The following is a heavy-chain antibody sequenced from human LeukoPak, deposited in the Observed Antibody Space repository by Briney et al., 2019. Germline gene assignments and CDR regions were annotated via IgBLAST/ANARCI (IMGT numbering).Heavy chain of an antibody. Sequence: GGSLRLSCAASGFTFSSYSINWVRQAPGKGLEWVSSISSSSSYIYYADSVKGRFTISRDNAKNSLYLQMNSLRAEDTAVYYCARVADSSSWYFGLNWFDPWGQGTLVTVSS. V-gene: IGHV3-21*01. D-gene: IGHD6-13*01. J-gene: IGHJ5*02. CDR2: ISSSSSYI. CDR1: GFTFSSYS. CDR3: ARVADSSSWYFGLNWFDP.